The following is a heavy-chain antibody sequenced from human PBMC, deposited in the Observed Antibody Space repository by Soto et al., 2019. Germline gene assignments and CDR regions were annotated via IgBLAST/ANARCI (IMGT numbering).Heavy chain of an antibody. CDR2: IKSKTDGGTT. CDR1: SVSNAW. V-gene: IGHV3-15*07. J-gene: IGHJ4*02. CDR3: TTVAGSSNDY. D-gene: IGHD6-19*01. Sequence: SVSNAWMNWVRQAPGKGLEWVGRIKSKTDGGTTDYAAPVKGRVTISRDDSKNTLYLQMNSLKTEDTAVYYCTTVAGSSNDYWGQGTLVTVSS.